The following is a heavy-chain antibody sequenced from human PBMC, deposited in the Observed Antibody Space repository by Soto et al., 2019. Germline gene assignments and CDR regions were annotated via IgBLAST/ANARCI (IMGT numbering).Heavy chain of an antibody. D-gene: IGHD2-15*01. CDR2: IKSKTDGGTT. V-gene: IGHV3-15*01. Sequence: VSQRVSWAVSGCNFVDAWGRCILQTKGKGLEWVGRIKSKTDGGTTDYAAPVKGRFTISRDDSKNTLYLQMNSLKTEDTAVYYCTTDHDCSGGSCYSFHFDYWGQGTLVIVSS. CDR3: TTDHDCSGGSCYSFHFDY. J-gene: IGHJ4*02. CDR1: GCNFVDAW.